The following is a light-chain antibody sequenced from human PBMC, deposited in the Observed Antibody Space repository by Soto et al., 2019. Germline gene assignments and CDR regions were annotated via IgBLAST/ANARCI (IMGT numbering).Light chain of an antibody. Sequence: EIVMTQSPATLSVSPGERATLSCRASQSVSISLAWYQQRPGQAPRLLIYGASTRATGIPARFSGSGSGTDFTLTISSLQSEDFAVHYCQQYSDWPPLTFGGGTKVEIK. CDR1: QSVSIS. V-gene: IGKV3-15*01. CDR3: QQYSDWPPLT. CDR2: GAS. J-gene: IGKJ4*01.